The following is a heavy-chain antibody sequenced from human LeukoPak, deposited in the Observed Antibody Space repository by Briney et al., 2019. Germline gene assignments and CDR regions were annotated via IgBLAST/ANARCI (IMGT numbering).Heavy chain of an antibody. J-gene: IGHJ4*02. CDR3: AKDRLLWFGEPFDY. Sequence: PGGSLRLSCVASGFTFSSHGMNWVRQAPGKGLEWVSGITSGTRTYYADSVKGRFAISRDNSKNTMYLQMNSLRAEDTAVYYCAKDRLLWFGEPFDYWGQGTLVTVSS. CDR1: GFTFSSHG. CDR2: ITSGTRT. V-gene: IGHV3-23*01. D-gene: IGHD3-10*01.